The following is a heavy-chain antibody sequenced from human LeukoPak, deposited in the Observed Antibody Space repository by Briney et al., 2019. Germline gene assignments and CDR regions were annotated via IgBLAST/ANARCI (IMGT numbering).Heavy chain of an antibody. CDR1: GFSFSTYT. CDR3: AKFSYGDYVA. CDR2: IGTRGTPT. Sequence: GGSLRLSCTASGFSFSTYTMNWVRQAPGKGLEWVSYIGTRGTPTHYADSVKGRFTISRDNAKNSLDLQMTSLRDDDTAVYYCAKFSYGDYVAWGQGTLVIVSS. V-gene: IGHV3-48*02. D-gene: IGHD4-17*01. J-gene: IGHJ5*02.